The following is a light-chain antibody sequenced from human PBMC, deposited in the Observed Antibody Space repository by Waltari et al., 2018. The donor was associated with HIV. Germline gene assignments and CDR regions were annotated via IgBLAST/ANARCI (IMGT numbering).Light chain of an antibody. Sequence: QSVLTQPPSLSGAPGQTVTISCTGTSSNIGADYHVHWYQQLPGTAPKLLIYGNKIRPPCVPDRFSGSKSGTSASLAITGLQADDEADYYCQSYDSSLSAWVFGGGTKLTVL. CDR2: GNK. CDR1: SSNIGADYH. J-gene: IGLJ3*02. V-gene: IGLV1-40*01. CDR3: QSYDSSLSAWV.